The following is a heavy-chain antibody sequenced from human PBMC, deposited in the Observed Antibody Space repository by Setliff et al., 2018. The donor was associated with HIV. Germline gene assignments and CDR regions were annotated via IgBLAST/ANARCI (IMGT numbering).Heavy chain of an antibody. CDR3: ARSRGGTTRGYMDV. J-gene: IGHJ6*03. CDR1: GDSVNDRSYF. Sequence: PSETLSLTCTVSGDSVNDRSYFWGWIRQPPGKGLEWIGTFYYNGDSRYNPSLKSRVSMSVDTSKKQISLRLHSVTAADTAVYFCARSRGGTTRGYMDVWGKGTTVTVSS. CDR2: FYYNGDS. V-gene: IGHV4-39*01. D-gene: IGHD4-17*01.